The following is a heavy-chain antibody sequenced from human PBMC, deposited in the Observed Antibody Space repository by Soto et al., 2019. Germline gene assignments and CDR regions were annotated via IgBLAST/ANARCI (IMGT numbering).Heavy chain of an antibody. V-gene: IGHV3-15*07. Sequence: EVQLVESGGGLVKPGGSLRLSCAASGFTFSNAWMNWVRQAPGKGLEWVGRIKSKTDGGTTDYAAPVKGRFTISRDDSKNTLYLQMNSLKTEDTALYYCTTSQVAVAVMRSHYYYYYGMDVWGQGTTVTVSS. D-gene: IGHD6-19*01. J-gene: IGHJ6*02. CDR2: IKSKTDGGTT. CDR1: GFTFSNAW. CDR3: TTSQVAVAVMRSHYYYYYGMDV.